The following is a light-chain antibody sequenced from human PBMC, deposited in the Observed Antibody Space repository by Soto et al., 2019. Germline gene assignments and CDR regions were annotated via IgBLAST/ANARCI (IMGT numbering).Light chain of an antibody. CDR2: DNT. V-gene: IGLV1-40*01. J-gene: IGLJ1*01. Sequence: QSVLTQPPSVSGAPGQRVTISCTGSSSNIGAGYDVHWYQQLPGTAPKVLIYDNTNRPSGVPDRFSGSKSGTSATLGITGFQTGDEADYYCGTWDNSLSAGVFGTGTKVTVL. CDR1: SSNIGAGYD. CDR3: GTWDNSLSAGV.